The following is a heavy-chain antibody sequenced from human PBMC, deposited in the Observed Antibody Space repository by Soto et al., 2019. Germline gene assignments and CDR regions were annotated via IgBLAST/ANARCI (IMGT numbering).Heavy chain of an antibody. V-gene: IGHV4-39*01. CDR3: ASTKDETLYFDY. D-gene: IGHD2-15*01. CDR2: IHYSGST. CDR1: GDSISITSYY. J-gene: IGHJ4*02. Sequence: SETLSLTCTVSGDSISITSYYWGWVRQPPGKGLEWIGSIHYSGSTHYNPSLQSRVTISGDASKKQFSMKLRSVTAADTAVYYCASTKDETLYFDYWGQGTLVTVSS.